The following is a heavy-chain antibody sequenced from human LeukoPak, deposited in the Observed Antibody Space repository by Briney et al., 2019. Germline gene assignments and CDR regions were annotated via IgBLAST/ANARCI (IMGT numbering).Heavy chain of an antibody. J-gene: IGHJ4*02. D-gene: IGHD4-17*01. CDR2: ISHDGSDE. V-gene: IGHV3-30*18. CDR3: ADDYGANFDS. Sequence: PGGSLRLSCAASGFTFSDYYMSWIRQAPGKGLEWVAVISHDGSDECYADSVKGRFTISRDNSKSTLYLQMNSLRVEDTAMYYCADDYGANFDSWGQGTLVTVSS. CDR1: GFTFSDYY.